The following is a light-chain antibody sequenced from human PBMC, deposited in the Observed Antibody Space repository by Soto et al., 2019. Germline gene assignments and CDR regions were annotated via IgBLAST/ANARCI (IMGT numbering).Light chain of an antibody. J-gene: IGLJ2*01. CDR3: SSYTSSITLV. CDR1: SSDVGGYNY. V-gene: IGLV2-14*01. Sequence: QSALTQPASVSGSPGQSITISCTGTSSDVGGYNYVSWYQQYPGKAPKLMIYDVSNRPSGVSNRFSGSKSGNTASLTISGLQAEDEDDYYCSSYTSSITLVFGGGTKVTVL. CDR2: DVS.